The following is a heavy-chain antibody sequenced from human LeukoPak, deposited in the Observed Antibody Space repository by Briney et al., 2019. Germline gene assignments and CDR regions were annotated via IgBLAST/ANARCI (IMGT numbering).Heavy chain of an antibody. CDR2: IYYSGST. Sequence: SETLSLTCSVSGGSISSSSYYWGWIRQPPGKGLEWIGSIYYSGSTYYNPSLKSRVTISVDTSKNQFSLKLSSVTAADTAVYYCARDLRSDAFDIWGQGTMVTASS. CDR3: ARDLRSDAFDI. V-gene: IGHV4-39*07. CDR1: GGSISSSSYY. J-gene: IGHJ3*02.